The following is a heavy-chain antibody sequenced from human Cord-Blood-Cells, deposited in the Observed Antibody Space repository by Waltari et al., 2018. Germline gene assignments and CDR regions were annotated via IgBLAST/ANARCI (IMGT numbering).Heavy chain of an antibody. D-gene: IGHD6-13*01. CDR3: ATTPIAAAGPYYYYMDV. CDR2: INHSGST. J-gene: IGHJ6*03. CDR1: GGSFSGYY. V-gene: IGHV4-34*01. Sequence: QVQLQQWGAGLLQSSETLSLTCAVYGGSFSGYYWSWIRQPPGKGRGWIGEINHSGSTNYNPSLKSRVTISVDTSKNQFSLKLSSVTAADTAVYYCATTPIAAAGPYYYYMDVWGKGTTVTVSS.